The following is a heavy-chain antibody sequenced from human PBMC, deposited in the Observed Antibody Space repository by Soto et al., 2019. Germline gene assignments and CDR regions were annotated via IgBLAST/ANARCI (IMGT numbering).Heavy chain of an antibody. J-gene: IGHJ4*02. D-gene: IGHD3-16*02. CDR3: AKGWVSLGRFDS. CDR2: IGAGGGTT. V-gene: IGHV3-23*01. CDR1: GFTFGSYA. Sequence: EVQLLESGGGLVQPGGSLRLSCAASGFTFGSYAMSWVRQAPGKGLEWVSSIGAGGGTTYYADSVKGRFTISRDNSKNTLFLQMNSLRAGDTAVYFCAKGWVSLGRFDSWGQGTLVTVSS.